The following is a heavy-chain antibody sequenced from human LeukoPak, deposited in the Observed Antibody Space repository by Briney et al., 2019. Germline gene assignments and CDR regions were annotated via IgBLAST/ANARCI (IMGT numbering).Heavy chain of an antibody. CDR2: IYISGST. CDR3: ARGLIPLSSRYYYDSRLNWFDP. J-gene: IGHJ5*02. V-gene: IGHV4-61*02. CDR1: GGSISSSSYY. D-gene: IGHD3-22*01. Sequence: PSETLSLTCTVSGGSISSSSYYWSWIRQPAGKGLEWIGRIYISGSTNYNPSLKSRVTMSVDTSKNQFSLKLSSVTAADTAVYYCARGLIPLSSRYYYDSRLNWFDPWGQGTLVTVSS.